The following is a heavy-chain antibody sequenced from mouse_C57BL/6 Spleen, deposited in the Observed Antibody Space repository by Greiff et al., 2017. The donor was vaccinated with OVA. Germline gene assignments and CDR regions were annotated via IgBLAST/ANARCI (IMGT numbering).Heavy chain of an antibody. J-gene: IGHJ2*01. CDR1: GFTFSDYG. CDR2: ISSGSSTI. D-gene: IGHD4-1*01. V-gene: IGHV5-17*01. Sequence: EVNVVESGGGLVKPGGSLKLSCAASGFTFSDYGMHWVRQAPEKGLEWVAYISSGSSTIYYADTVKGRFTISRDNAKNTLCLQMTSLRSEDTAMYYCARSWDWDRYFDYWGQGTTLTVSS. CDR3: ARSWDWDRYFDY.